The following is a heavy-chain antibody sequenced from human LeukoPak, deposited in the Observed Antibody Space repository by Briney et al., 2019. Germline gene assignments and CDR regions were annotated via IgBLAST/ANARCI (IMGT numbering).Heavy chain of an antibody. V-gene: IGHV1-46*01. CDR1: GYSFTSNY. Sequence: ASVKVSCKASGYSFTSNYIHWVRQAPGQGLEWMGMIYPRDGSTSYVQKFQGRVTVTRDTSTSTVHMELSGLRSEGTAVYYCARDQEAFDYWGQGTLVTVSS. CDR3: ARDQEAFDY. CDR2: IYPRDGST. J-gene: IGHJ4*02.